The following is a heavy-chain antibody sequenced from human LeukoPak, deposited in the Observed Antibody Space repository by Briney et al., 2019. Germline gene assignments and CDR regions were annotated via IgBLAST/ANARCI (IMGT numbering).Heavy chain of an antibody. J-gene: IGHJ4*02. CDR1: GFTFSSYW. V-gene: IGHV3-7*01. D-gene: IGHD6-19*01. CDR2: IKQDGSEK. CDR3: ASASVAGTGGDY. Sequence: GESLKISCAASGFTFSSYWMSWVRQAPGKGLEWVANIKQDGSEKYYVDSVKGRFTISRDNAKNSLYLQMNSLRAEDTAVYYCASASVAGTGGDYWGQGTLVTVSS.